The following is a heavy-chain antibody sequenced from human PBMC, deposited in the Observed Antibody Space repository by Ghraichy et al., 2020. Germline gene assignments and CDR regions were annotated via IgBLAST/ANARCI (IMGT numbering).Heavy chain of an antibody. CDR1: GYTFTSYA. Sequence: ASVKVSCKASGYTFTSYAMHWVRQAPGQRLEWMGWINAGNGNTKYSQKFQGRVTITRDTSASTAYMELSSLRSEDTAVYYCAREEITMVRGPPFSLYGMDVWGQGTTVTVSS. V-gene: IGHV1-3*01. CDR3: AREEITMVRGPPFSLYGMDV. CDR2: INAGNGNT. J-gene: IGHJ6*02. D-gene: IGHD3-10*01.